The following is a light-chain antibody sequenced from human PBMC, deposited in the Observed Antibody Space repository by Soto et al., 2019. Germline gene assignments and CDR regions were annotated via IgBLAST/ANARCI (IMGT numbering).Light chain of an antibody. CDR2: KTS. Sequence: DIQMTQSPSTLSASVGDRVTITCRASQNINNWLAWYQQKPGKAPNLLIYKTSNLESGVPSRFSGSGSGTEFSLTISNLQPDDFATYYCQQYKSFSLTFGGGTRVEVK. V-gene: IGKV1-5*03. J-gene: IGKJ4*01. CDR3: QQYKSFSLT. CDR1: QNINNW.